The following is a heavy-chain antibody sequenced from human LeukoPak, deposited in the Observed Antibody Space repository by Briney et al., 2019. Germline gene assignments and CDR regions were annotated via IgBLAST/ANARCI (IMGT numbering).Heavy chain of an antibody. Sequence: SQTLSLTCVISGDSVSSNRAAWNWVRQSPSRGLEWLGRTFYRSKWCYDYAESVKSRITINPDTSKNQLSLQLNSVTPEDTAVYFCAAGRPSYYGMDVWGQGTTVIVSS. CDR1: GDSVSSNRAA. CDR3: AAGRPSYYGMDV. CDR2: TFYRSKWCY. D-gene: IGHD6-19*01. V-gene: IGHV6-1*01. J-gene: IGHJ6*02.